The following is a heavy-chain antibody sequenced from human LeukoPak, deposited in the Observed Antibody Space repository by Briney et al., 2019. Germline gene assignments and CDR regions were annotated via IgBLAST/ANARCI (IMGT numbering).Heavy chain of an antibody. CDR1: GYTFTNYG. V-gene: IGHV1-18*01. J-gene: IGHJ3*02. CDR3: ARLIDYYDSSGPRGAFDI. D-gene: IGHD3-22*01. CDR2: ISAYNDNT. Sequence: ASVKVSCKASGYTFTNYGISWVRQAPGQGLEWMGWISAYNDNTNYAQKLQGRVTMTTDTSSTTAYMELRSLRSDDTAVYYCARLIDYYDSSGPRGAFDIWGQGTMVTVSS.